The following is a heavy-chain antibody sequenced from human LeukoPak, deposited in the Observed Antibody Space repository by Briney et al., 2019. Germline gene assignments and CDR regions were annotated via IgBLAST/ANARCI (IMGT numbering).Heavy chain of an antibody. CDR2: ISGSGTST. J-gene: IGHJ4*02. D-gene: IGHD3-22*01. CDR1: GFTFNNYA. V-gene: IGHV3-23*01. CDR3: AKDAGKDRSYYYDSSGPNDY. Sequence: PGGSLRLSCAASGFTFNNYAMNWVRQAPGKGLEWVSGISGSGTSTFYADSVKGRFTISRDNSENTLYLQMNSLRAEDTAVYYCAKDAGKDRSYYYDSSGPNDYWGQGTLVTVSS.